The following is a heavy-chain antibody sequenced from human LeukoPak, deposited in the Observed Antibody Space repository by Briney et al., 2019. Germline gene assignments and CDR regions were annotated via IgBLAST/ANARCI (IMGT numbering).Heavy chain of an antibody. V-gene: IGHV1-69*04. CDR1: GGTFSSYA. CDR2: IIPILGIA. J-gene: IGHJ3*02. D-gene: IGHD3-22*01. Sequence: ASVKVSCKASGGTFSSYAISWVRQGPGQGLEWMGRIIPILGIANYAQKFQGRVTITADKSTSTAYMELSSLRSEDTAVYYCARDYYDSSGYYYPPRAFDIWGQGTMVTVSS. CDR3: ARDYYDSSGYYYPPRAFDI.